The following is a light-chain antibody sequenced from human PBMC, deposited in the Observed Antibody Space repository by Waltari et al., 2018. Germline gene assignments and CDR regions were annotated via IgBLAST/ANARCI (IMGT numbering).Light chain of an antibody. CDR3: SAYANATTV. V-gene: IGLV2-23*02. J-gene: IGLJ2*01. CDR1: ALGRSGL. Sequence: QSVLTQPASVSGSPGQSITLPCSGLALGRSGLVCWFQPYPGGAPQPLFFEVAEPPPGISHRFTGSKSGNTASLTISGLQTEDEADYFCSAYANATTVFGGGTKVTVL. CDR2: EVA.